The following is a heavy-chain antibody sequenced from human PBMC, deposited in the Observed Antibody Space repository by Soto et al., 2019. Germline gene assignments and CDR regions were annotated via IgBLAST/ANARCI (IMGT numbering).Heavy chain of an antibody. J-gene: IGHJ5*02. CDR2: VNPSSGNT. CDR1: GYIFTTQD. V-gene: IGHV1-8*01. CDR3: ARASMYIWNDH. Sequence: QVQLRQSGAEIKRPGASVKVSCEASGYIFTTQDINWVRQASGQGLEWLGCVNPSSGNTVYAQKFHGRVTMTRDTSINTAYMELSSLRSDDTAVYYCARASMYIWNDHWVQGTLVTVSS.